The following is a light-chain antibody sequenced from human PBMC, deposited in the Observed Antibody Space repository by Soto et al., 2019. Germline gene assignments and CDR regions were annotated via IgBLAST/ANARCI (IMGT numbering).Light chain of an antibody. Sequence: IVLTHSPDTLSLSPGERATLSCRASQSVSSDYLVWYQQKPGQAPRLLIYGASRRATGIPDRFSGSGSGAEFSLTISSLQSEDFAVYYCQQFNNWPRTCGQGTKVDIK. CDR1: QSVSSD. V-gene: IGKV3D-15*01. CDR3: QQFNNWPRT. J-gene: IGKJ1*01. CDR2: GAS.